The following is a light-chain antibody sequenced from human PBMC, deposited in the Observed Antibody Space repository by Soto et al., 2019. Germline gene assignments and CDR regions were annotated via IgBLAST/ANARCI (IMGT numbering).Light chain of an antibody. CDR1: QSVSSN. CDR2: GVS. CDR3: QQYNNWPPWT. V-gene: IGKV3-15*01. J-gene: IGKJ1*01. Sequence: EIVMTQSPATLSVSPGERATLSCRASQSVSSNLAWYQQKPGQAPRLLIYGVSTRATGIPARFSGSGSGTEFTLTISSLQSADFAVYYCQQYNNWPPWTFGQGTKVEIK.